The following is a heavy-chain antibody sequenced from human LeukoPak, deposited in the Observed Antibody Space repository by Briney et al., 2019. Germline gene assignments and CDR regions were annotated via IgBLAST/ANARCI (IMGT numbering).Heavy chain of an antibody. J-gene: IGHJ4*02. CDR3: ARLRSVAGYDY. Sequence: GGSLRLSCAASGFTFSSYWMTWVRQAPGKGLEWVANIKQDGSENYYVDSVKGRFTVSRDNAKNSLYLQTSSLRAEDTAVYYCARLRSVAGYDYWGQGTLVTVSS. CDR2: IKQDGSEN. V-gene: IGHV3-7*05. D-gene: IGHD6-19*01. CDR1: GFTFSSYW.